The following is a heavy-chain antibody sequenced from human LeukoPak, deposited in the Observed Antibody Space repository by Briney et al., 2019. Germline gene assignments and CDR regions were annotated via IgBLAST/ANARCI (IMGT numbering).Heavy chain of an antibody. CDR1: GYTFTSYG. Sequence: GASVKVSCKASGYTFTSYGISWVRQAPGQGLEWMRWISAYNGNTNYAQKLQGRVTMTTDTSTSTAYMELRSLRSDDTAVYYCARACSSTSCLYYYGMDVWGQGTTVTVSS. CDR3: ARACSSTSCLYYYGMDV. D-gene: IGHD2-2*01. J-gene: IGHJ6*02. V-gene: IGHV1-18*01. CDR2: ISAYNGNT.